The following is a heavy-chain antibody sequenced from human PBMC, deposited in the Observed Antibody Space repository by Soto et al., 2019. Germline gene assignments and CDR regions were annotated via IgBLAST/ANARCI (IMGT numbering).Heavy chain of an antibody. CDR1: GYTFAIYA. D-gene: IGHD3-22*01. CDR2: INAGNGNT. V-gene: IGHV1-3*01. CDR3: ARDPSLTTMIVVVSPYYYGMDV. Sequence: ASVKVSCKASGYTFAIYAMHWVRQAPGQRLEWMGWINAGNGNTKYSQKFQGRVTITRDTSASTAYMELSSLRSEDTAVYYCARDPSLTTMIVVVSPYYYGMDVWGQGTTVTVSS. J-gene: IGHJ6*02.